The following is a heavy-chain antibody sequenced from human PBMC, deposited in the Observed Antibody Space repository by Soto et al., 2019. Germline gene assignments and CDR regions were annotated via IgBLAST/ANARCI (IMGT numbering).Heavy chain of an antibody. Sequence: PGGSLRLSCAASGFTFSTYNMNWVRQAPGKGLEWISYISSSSSTKYYADSVEGRFTISRDNSGNSLYLQLNTLRAEDTAVYYCARKLSGSGNHYFDYWGQGTLVTVSS. CDR2: ISSSSSTK. J-gene: IGHJ4*02. CDR3: ARKLSGSGNHYFDY. D-gene: IGHD3-10*01. V-gene: IGHV3-48*01. CDR1: GFTFSTYN.